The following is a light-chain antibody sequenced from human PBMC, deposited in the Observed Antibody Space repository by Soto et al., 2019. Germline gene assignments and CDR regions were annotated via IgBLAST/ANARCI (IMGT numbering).Light chain of an antibody. CDR2: DAS. CDR3: QQYNFWPPLT. V-gene: IGKV3-15*01. CDR1: QSVNSN. Sequence: EIVMTQSPATLSVSPGERATLSCRASQSVNSNLAWYRQKPCQAPRLLISDASTRATGVPARFSGSGSGTEFTITISSLQSEDSGIYYCQQYNFWPPLTFGGGTKVEIK. J-gene: IGKJ4*01.